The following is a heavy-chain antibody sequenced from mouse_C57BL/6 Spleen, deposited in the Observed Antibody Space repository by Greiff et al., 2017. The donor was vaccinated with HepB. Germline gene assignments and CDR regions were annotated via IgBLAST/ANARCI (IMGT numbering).Heavy chain of an antibody. CDR3: AREDLGRSWFAY. D-gene: IGHD4-1*01. CDR1: GYTFTSYW. Sequence: QVQLQQPGAELVRPGTSVKLSCKASGYTFTSYWMHWVKQRPGQGLEWIGVIDPSDSYTNYNQKFKGKATLTVDTSTSTAYMQLSSLTSEDSAVYYCAREDLGRSWFAYWGQVTLVTVSA. CDR2: IDPSDSYT. V-gene: IGHV1-59*01. J-gene: IGHJ3*01.